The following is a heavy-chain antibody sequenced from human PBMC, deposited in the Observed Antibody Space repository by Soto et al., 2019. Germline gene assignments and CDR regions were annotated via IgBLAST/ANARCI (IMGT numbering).Heavy chain of an antibody. J-gene: IGHJ4*01. Sequence: QVQLQESGPGLVKPSETLSLTCTISGGSVSSGNYYWSWTRQPPGKGLEWIGYIYYSGSTNYNPSLKSRVTISVDTSKDQVSLKLSSVTAADTAVYYCARDGYSTLFDYSGHGNRFTVSS. CDR2: IYYSGST. D-gene: IGHD5-18*01. CDR1: GGSVSSGNYY. V-gene: IGHV4-61*01. CDR3: ARDGYSTLFDY.